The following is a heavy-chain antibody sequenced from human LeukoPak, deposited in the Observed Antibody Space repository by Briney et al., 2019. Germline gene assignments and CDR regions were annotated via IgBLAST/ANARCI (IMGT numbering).Heavy chain of an antibody. Sequence: ASVKVSCKASGYTFTSYYIHSVRQAPGQGLEWMGIINPSGGSTSYAQKFRDRLTMTRDTSTSTLYMELSSLRSEDTAVYYCAREPPPSYSGGREYYFDYWGQGTLVTVSS. CDR3: AREPPPSYSGGREYYFDY. D-gene: IGHD1-26*01. V-gene: IGHV1-46*01. CDR2: INPSGGST. J-gene: IGHJ4*02. CDR1: GYTFTSYY.